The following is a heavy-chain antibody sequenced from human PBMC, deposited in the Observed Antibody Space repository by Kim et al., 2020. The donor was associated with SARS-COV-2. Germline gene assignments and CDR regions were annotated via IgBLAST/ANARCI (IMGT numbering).Heavy chain of an antibody. D-gene: IGHD2-2*03. V-gene: IGHV7-4-1*02. Sequence: ASVKVSCKASGYTFTNYAMNWVRQAPGQGLEWMGWINTNTGNPTYAQGFTGRFVFSLDTSVSTAYLQISSLKAEDTAVYYCARDDGYCTSNSCYAALLGYWGQGTLVTVSS. CDR1: GYTFTNYA. CDR2: INTNTGNP. CDR3: ARDDGYCTSNSCYAALLGY. J-gene: IGHJ4*02.